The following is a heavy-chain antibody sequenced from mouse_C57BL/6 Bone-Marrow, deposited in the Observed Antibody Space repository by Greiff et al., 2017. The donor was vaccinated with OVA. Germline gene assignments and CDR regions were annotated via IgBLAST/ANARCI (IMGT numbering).Heavy chain of an antibody. J-gene: IGHJ2*01. D-gene: IGHD1-1*01. CDR1: GFNIKNTY. Sequence: VQLKQSVAELVRPGASVKLSCTASGFNIKNTYMHWVKQRPEQGLEWIGRIDPANGNTKYAPKFQGKATITADTSSNTAYLQLSSLTSEDTAIYYCASPITTVVAPYYFDYWGQDTTLTVSS. V-gene: IGHV14-3*01. CDR2: IDPANGNT. CDR3: ASPITTVVAPYYFDY.